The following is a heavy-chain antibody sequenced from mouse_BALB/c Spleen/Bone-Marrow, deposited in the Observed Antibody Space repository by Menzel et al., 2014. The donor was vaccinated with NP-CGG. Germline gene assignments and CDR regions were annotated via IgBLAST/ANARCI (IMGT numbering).Heavy chain of an antibody. CDR3: AGPHYYGSNAMDY. V-gene: IGHV4-1*02. CDR1: GFDFSRYW. Sequence: EVKLVESGGGLVQPGGSLKLSCAASGFDFSRYWMSWVRQAPGKGLEWIGEINPDSSPINYTPSLKDKFIISRDNAKNTLYLQMRKVRSEDTALYYCAGPHYYGSNAMDYWGQGTSVTVSS. D-gene: IGHD1-2*01. J-gene: IGHJ4*01. CDR2: INPDSSPI.